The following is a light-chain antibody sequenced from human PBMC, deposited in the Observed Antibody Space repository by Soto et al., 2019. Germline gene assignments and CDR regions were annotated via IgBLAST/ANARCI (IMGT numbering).Light chain of an antibody. J-gene: IGKJ1*01. Sequence: EIVMTQSPGALSVSPGERATLSCRASQSVSSSYLAWYQQKPGQAPRLLIYGASSRATGIPDRFSGSGSGTDFTLTIRRLEPEDFAVYYCQQYGSSPQWTFGQGTTGDIK. CDR1: QSVSSSY. CDR3: QQYGSSPQWT. V-gene: IGKV3-20*01. CDR2: GAS.